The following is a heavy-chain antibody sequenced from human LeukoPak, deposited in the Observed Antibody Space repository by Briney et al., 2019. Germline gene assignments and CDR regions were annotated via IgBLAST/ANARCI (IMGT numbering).Heavy chain of an antibody. Sequence: SGPTLFKPTQTLTLICTFSGFSLTTHGVGVAWIRQPPGKAPEWLAIIYWDGDKRFSPSLKTRLTITKDTSKYQVVLTMTNMDPVDTATYYCARSPYYDSSFDSWGQGTLVTVSS. D-gene: IGHD3-22*01. V-gene: IGHV2-5*02. CDR3: ARSPYYDSSFDS. CDR1: GFSLTTHGVG. CDR2: IYWDGDK. J-gene: IGHJ4*02.